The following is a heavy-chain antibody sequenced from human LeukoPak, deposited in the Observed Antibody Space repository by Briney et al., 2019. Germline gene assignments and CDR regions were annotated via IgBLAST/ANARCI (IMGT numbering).Heavy chain of an antibody. J-gene: IGHJ4*02. CDR2: ISGSGGST. V-gene: IGHV3-23*01. D-gene: IGHD2-15*01. CDR1: GFTFSSYA. Sequence: GGSLRLTCAASGFTFSSYAMSWVRQAPGKGLEWVSAISGSGGSTYYADSVKGRFTISRDSSKNTLYLQMNSLRAEDTAVYYCAKDPIVVVVAATFDYWGQGTLVTVSS. CDR3: AKDPIVVVVAATFDY.